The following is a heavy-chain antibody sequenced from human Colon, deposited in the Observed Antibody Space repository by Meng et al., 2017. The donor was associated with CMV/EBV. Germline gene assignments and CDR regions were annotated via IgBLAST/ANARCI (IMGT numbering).Heavy chain of an antibody. Sequence: GGSLRLSCAASGFTFSSYSMNWVRQAPGKGLEWVSSISSSSSYIYYADSVKGRFTSSRDNRKNSVYLQLNSLRAEDTAVYYCARENVDTAMFNDYWGQGTLVTVSS. CDR1: GFTFSSYS. CDR3: ARENVDTAMFNDY. J-gene: IGHJ4*02. V-gene: IGHV3-21*06. CDR2: ISSSSSYI. D-gene: IGHD5-18*01.